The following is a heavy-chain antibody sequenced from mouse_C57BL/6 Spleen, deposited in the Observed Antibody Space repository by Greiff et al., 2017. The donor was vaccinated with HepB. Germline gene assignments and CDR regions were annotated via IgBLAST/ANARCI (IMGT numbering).Heavy chain of an antibody. CDR3: AREGGLRRGLAYFDY. D-gene: IGHD2-4*01. V-gene: IGHV5-4*01. J-gene: IGHJ2*01. CDR1: GFTFSSYA. CDR2: ISDGGSYT. Sequence: EVKLMESGGGLVKPGGSLKLSCAASGFTFSSYAMSWVRQTPEKRLEWVATISDGGSYTYYPDNVKGRFTISRDNAKNNLYLQMSHLKSEDTAMYYCAREGGLRRGLAYFDYWGQGTTLTVSS.